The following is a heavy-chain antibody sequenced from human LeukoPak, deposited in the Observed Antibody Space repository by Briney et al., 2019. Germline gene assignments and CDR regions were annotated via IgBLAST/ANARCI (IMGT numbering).Heavy chain of an antibody. J-gene: IGHJ4*02. Sequence: GGSPRLSCAASGFTFSSFWMSWVRQAPGKGLEWVANIKQDESKKYYGDSVKGRFTISRDNARNSLYLQMNSLRADDTAVYYCARLSYSSNSFQDYWGQGILFT. CDR3: ARLSYSSNSFQDY. CDR2: IKQDESKK. V-gene: IGHV3-7*04. CDR1: GFTFSSFW. D-gene: IGHD6-6*01.